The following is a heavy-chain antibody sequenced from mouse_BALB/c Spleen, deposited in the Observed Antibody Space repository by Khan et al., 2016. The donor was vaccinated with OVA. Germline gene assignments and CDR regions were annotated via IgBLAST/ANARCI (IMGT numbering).Heavy chain of an antibody. CDR3: AMGRTY. Sequence: EVQLQESGPGLVKPSQSLSLTCTVTGYSITSDYAWNWIRQFPGNKLEWMGYITYSGSTSYRPSLKSRISITRDTSKNQFFLQLNSLTTEDTATYYCAMGRTYWGQGTLVTVSA. V-gene: IGHV3-2*02. J-gene: IGHJ3*01. CDR2: ITYSGST. D-gene: IGHD4-1*01. CDR1: GYSITSDYA.